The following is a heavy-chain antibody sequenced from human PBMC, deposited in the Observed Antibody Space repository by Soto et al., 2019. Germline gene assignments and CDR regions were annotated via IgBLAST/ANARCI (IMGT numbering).Heavy chain of an antibody. CDR2: ISPYTGNT. J-gene: IGHJ6*02. D-gene: IGHD2-8*02. V-gene: IGHV1-18*01. CDR3: VLVDNYMTPPPQDV. Sequence: QVQLVQSGDEVKKPGASVKVSCKASGYIFVNYGIAWVRQAPGQGLEWMGWISPYTGNTHSATKVQGRLTMTTDTSTSTAYMHPGSLPSDDTAVYYCVLVDNYMTPPPQDVWGQGTTVTVSS. CDR1: GYIFVNYG.